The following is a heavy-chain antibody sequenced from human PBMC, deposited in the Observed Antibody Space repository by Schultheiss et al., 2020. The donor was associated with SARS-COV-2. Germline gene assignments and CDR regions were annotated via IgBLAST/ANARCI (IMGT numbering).Heavy chain of an antibody. V-gene: IGHV3-33*01. CDR3: ARDSLARDAFDI. Sequence: GSLRLSCATSGFTFSSYGMHWVRQAPGKGLEWVAVIWFDGSNKYYADSVKGRFTISRDNSKNTLYLQMNSLRAEDTAVYYCARDSLARDAFDIWGQGTMVTVSS. CDR1: GFTFSSYG. J-gene: IGHJ3*02. CDR2: IWFDGSNK.